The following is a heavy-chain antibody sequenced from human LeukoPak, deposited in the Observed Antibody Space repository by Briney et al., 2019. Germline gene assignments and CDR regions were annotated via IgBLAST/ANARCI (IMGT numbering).Heavy chain of an antibody. D-gene: IGHD6-19*01. J-gene: IGHJ4*02. Sequence: GGSLRLSCAASGFTFSSYAMSWVRQAPGKGLEWVSAISGSGGSTYYADSVKGRFTISRDNSKNTLYLQMNSLRAEDTAVYYCARDSAVAGTRHGGYWGQGTLVTVSS. CDR1: GFTFSSYA. CDR2: ISGSGGST. CDR3: ARDSAVAGTRHGGY. V-gene: IGHV3-23*01.